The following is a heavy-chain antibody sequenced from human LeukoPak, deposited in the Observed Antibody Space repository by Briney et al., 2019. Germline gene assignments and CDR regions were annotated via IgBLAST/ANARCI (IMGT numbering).Heavy chain of an antibody. CDR2: TRNKANSYTT. CDR3: ARVAAVNDY. CDR1: GFTFSDHY. D-gene: IGHD6-13*01. Sequence: GGSLTLSCAASGFTFSDHYMDWVRQAPGKGLEWVGRTRNKANSYTTEYAASVKGRFTISRDDSKNSLYLQMNSLKTEDTAVYYCARVAAVNDYWGQGTLVTVSS. V-gene: IGHV3-72*01. J-gene: IGHJ4*02.